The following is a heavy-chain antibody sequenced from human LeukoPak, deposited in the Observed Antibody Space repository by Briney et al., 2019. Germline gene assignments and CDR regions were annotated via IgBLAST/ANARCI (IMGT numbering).Heavy chain of an antibody. Sequence: SETLSLTCTVSGGSISSSSYYWGWIRQPPGKGLEWIGSIYYSGSTYYNPSLKSRVTISVDTSKNQFSLKLSSVTAADTAVYYCARMFPDSSGPDYWGQGTLVTVSS. CDR2: IYYSGST. V-gene: IGHV4-39*01. CDR1: GGSISSSSYY. CDR3: ARMFPDSSGPDY. D-gene: IGHD3-22*01. J-gene: IGHJ4*02.